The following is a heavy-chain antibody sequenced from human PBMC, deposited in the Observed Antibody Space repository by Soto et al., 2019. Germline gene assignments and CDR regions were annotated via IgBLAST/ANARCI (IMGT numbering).Heavy chain of an antibody. CDR3: ARGTVHFDY. CDR2: IWYAGSNK. J-gene: IGHJ4*02. Sequence: QVQLVESGGGVVQPGRSLRLSCAASRFTFSTYGMHWVRQAPGKGLEWVAVIWYAGSNKYYADSVKGRFTISRDNSKNTLYLQMNSLRAEDTAVYYCARGTVHFDYWGQGTLVTVSS. V-gene: IGHV3-33*01. CDR1: RFTFSTYG. D-gene: IGHD4-17*01.